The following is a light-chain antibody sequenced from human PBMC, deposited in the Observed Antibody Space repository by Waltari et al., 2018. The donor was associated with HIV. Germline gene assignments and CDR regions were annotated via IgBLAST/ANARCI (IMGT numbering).Light chain of an antibody. J-gene: IGKJ4*01. CDR3: QQYYTLGPT. CDR2: WAS. CDR1: RTILFSSDNRDC. Sequence: DIVMTQSPNSLAVPLGERATINCRPSRTILFSSDNRDCLAWYQQKPGQSPKVLIYWASTRASGVPARFSGSGSGTNFSLTISALQTEDVALYYCQQYYTLGPTFGGGTKVEIK. V-gene: IGKV4-1*01.